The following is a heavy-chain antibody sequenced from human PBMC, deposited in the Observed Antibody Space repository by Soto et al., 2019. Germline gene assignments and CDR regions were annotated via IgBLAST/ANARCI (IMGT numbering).Heavy chain of an antibody. Sequence: SETLSLTCAVYVGSFSGYYWSWIRQPPGKGLELIGEINHSGSTNYNPSLKSRVTISVDTSKNQFSLKLSSVTAADTAVYYCARDRSLSSSWYWGYYYYGMDVWGQGTTVTVSS. CDR1: VGSFSGYY. V-gene: IGHV4-34*01. CDR2: INHSGST. CDR3: ARDRSLSSSWYWGYYYYGMDV. J-gene: IGHJ6*02. D-gene: IGHD6-13*01.